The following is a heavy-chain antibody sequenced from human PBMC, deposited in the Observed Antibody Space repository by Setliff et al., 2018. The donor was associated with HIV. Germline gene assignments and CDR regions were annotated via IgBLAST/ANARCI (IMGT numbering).Heavy chain of an antibody. CDR1: GGSISSYY. CDR3: ARCYYDILTVYHRDAFDI. J-gene: IGHJ3*02. CDR2: IYYSGST. Sequence: SETLSLTCTVSGGSISSYYWSWIRQPPGKGLEWIGYIYYSGSTNYNPSLKSRVTISVDTSKNQFSLKLSSVTAADTAVYYCARCYYDILTVYHRDAFDIWGQGTMVTVSS. V-gene: IGHV4-59*01. D-gene: IGHD3-9*01.